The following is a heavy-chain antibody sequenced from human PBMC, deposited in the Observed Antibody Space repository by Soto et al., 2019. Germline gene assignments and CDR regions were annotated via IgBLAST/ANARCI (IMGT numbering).Heavy chain of an antibody. J-gene: IGHJ6*04. CDR2: ISAYNGNT. V-gene: IGHV1-18*01. Sequence: ASVKVSCKSSGYTFTSYGISWVRQAPGQGLEWMGWISAYNGNTIHAQKLQGRVTMTTDTSTRTAYMELRSLRSDDTAVYYCARVNRFLEWPQPRDVWGKGTTVTVSS. D-gene: IGHD3-3*01. CDR1: GYTFTSYG. CDR3: ARVNRFLEWPQPRDV.